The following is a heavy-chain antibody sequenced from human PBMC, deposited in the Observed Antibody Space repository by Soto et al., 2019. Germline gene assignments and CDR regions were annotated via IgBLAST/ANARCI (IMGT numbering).Heavy chain of an antibody. CDR1: GGTFSSYA. CDR2: IIPIFGTA. CDR3: ATAIRGGEGGSYDVVKFDY. V-gene: IGHV1-69*13. D-gene: IGHD1-26*01. J-gene: IGHJ4*02. Sequence: GASVKVSCKASGGTFSSYAISWVRQAPGQGLEWMGGIIPIFGTANYAQKFQGRVTITADESTSTAYMELSSLRSEDTAVYYCATAIRGGEGGSYDVVKFDYWGQGTLVTVSS.